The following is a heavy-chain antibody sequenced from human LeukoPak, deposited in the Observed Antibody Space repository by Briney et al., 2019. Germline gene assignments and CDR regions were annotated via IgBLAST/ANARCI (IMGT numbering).Heavy chain of an antibody. CDR1: GYTFTSYG. CDR2: ISAYNGNT. CDR3: ARVRGLGSRQTYSSIYNWFDP. J-gene: IGHJ5*02. Sequence: GASVKVSCKASGYTFTSYGISWVRQAPGQGLEWMGWISAYNGNTNYAQKLQGRVTMTTDTSTSTAYMELRSLRSDDTAVYYCARVRGLGSRQTYSSIYNWFDPWGQGTLVTVSS. V-gene: IGHV1-18*01. D-gene: IGHD6-13*01.